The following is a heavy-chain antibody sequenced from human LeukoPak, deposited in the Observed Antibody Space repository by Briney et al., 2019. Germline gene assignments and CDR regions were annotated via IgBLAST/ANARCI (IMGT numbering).Heavy chain of an antibody. CDR2: INHSGST. Sequence: SETLSLTCAVYGGSFSGYYWSWIRQPPGKGLEWIGEINHSGSTNYNSSLKSRVTISVDTSKNQFSLKLSSVTAADTAVYYCARLNPVRGGWWFDPWGQGTLVTVSS. D-gene: IGHD3-10*01. CDR3: ARLNPVRGGWWFDP. J-gene: IGHJ5*02. CDR1: GGSFSGYY. V-gene: IGHV4-34*01.